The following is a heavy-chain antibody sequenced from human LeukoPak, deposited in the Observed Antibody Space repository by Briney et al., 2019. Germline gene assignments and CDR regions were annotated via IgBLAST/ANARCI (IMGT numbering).Heavy chain of an antibody. D-gene: IGHD2-15*01. CDR1: GDSVSSNSAT. Sequence: SQTLSLTCAISGDSVSSNSATWNWIRQSPSRGLEWLGRTYYKSKWYNEYAGSVKSRLTINPDTSKNQFSLQLNSVIPEDTAVYYCARDRLGCSGGTCYFIGNWFDPWGQGTLVTVSS. J-gene: IGHJ5*02. CDR3: ARDRLGCSGGTCYFIGNWFDP. CDR2: TYYKSKWYN. V-gene: IGHV6-1*01.